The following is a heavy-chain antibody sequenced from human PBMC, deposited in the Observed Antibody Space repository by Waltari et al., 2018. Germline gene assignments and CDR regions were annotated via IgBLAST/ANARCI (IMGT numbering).Heavy chain of an antibody. Sequence: QVQLVQSGAEVKKPGASVKVSCKASGYTFTGYYMHWVRQAPGQGLEWMGRINPNSGGTNYAQKVQGRVTMTRDTSISTAYMELSRLRSDDTAVYYCARDERLGGFDPWGQGTLVTVSS. D-gene: IGHD3-16*01. J-gene: IGHJ5*02. CDR1: GYTFTGYY. CDR3: ARDERLGGFDP. V-gene: IGHV1-2*06. CDR2: INPNSGGT.